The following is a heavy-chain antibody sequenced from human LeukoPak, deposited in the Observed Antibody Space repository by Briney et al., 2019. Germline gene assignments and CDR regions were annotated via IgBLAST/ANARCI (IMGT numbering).Heavy chain of an antibody. J-gene: IGHJ2*01. CDR2: IYYSGST. CDR1: GGSISSYY. CDR3: ARVLGRSHVYSSSSWYFDL. V-gene: IGHV4-59*01. D-gene: IGHD6-6*01. Sequence: SETLSLTCTVSGGSISSYYWSWIRQPPGKGLEWIGYIYYSGSTNYNPSLKSRVTISVDTSKNQFSLKLSSVTAADTAVYYCARVLGRSHVYSSSSWYFDLWGRGTLVTVSS.